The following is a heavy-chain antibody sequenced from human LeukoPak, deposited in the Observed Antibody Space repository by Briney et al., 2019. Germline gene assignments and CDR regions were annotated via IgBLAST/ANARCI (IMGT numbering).Heavy chain of an antibody. CDR3: ATGGGYGGNSWDYYYYYMDV. CDR1: GFTFDDYG. J-gene: IGHJ6*03. D-gene: IGHD4-23*01. CDR2: INWNGGST. V-gene: IGHV3-20*04. Sequence: GGSLRLSCAASGFTFDDYGMSWVRQAPGKGLEWVSGINWNGGSTGYADSVKGRFTISRDNSKNTLYLQMNSLRAEDTAVYYCATGGGYGGNSWDYYYYYMDVWGKGTTVTVSS.